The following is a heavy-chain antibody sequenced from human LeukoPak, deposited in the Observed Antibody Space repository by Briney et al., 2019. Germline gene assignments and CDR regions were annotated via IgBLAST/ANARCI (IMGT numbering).Heavy chain of an antibody. CDR3: ARGGKQWRGGNYFDS. V-gene: IGHV1-3*03. J-gene: IGHJ4*02. CDR1: GYTFTDYA. D-gene: IGHD6-19*01. CDR2: ITTGRGET. Sequence: ASVKVSCKASGYTFTDYALHWVRQAPGQSLEWLGWITTGRGETRYSQEFQRRITFTRDTSASTVYMDLSDLRSEDTAVYYCARGGKQWRGGNYFDSWGQGTLVAVSS.